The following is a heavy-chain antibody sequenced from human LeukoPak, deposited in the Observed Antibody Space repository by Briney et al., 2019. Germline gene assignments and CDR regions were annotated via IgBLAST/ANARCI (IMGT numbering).Heavy chain of an antibody. V-gene: IGHV4-59*01. CDR1: GDSISGNY. D-gene: IGHD2-15*01. Sequence: SETLSLTCRVSGDSISGNYWSWMRQPPGKELEWIGYIYYSGDTNYNPSLKSRVTMSVDTSKNQFSVNLSSVTAADTAVYYCARLLAGCSGSKCRAHFDYWGQGTLVTVSS. CDR2: IYYSGDT. J-gene: IGHJ4*02. CDR3: ARLLAGCSGSKCRAHFDY.